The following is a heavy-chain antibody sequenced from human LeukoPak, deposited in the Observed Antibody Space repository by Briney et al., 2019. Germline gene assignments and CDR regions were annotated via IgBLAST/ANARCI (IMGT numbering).Heavy chain of an antibody. CDR2: ISSSSSYI. CDR1: GFTFSSYS. V-gene: IGHV3-21*01. CDR3: ARDRGLGDYPLGY. D-gene: IGHD4-17*01. Sequence: GGSLRLSCAASGFTFSSYSMNWVRQAPGKGLEWASSISSSSSYIYYADSVKGRFTISRDNAKNSLYLQMNSLRAEDTAVYYCARDRGLGDYPLGYWGQGALVTVSS. J-gene: IGHJ4*02.